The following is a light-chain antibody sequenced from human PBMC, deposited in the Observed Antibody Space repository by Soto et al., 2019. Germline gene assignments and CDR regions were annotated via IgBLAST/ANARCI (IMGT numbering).Light chain of an antibody. J-gene: IGKJ4*01. CDR2: YAS. Sequence: EIGLTQSPATLSLSPGERATLSCRASQSVSSYLAWYQQKPGQAPRLLIYYASNRATGIPARFSGSGSGTDFTLTITSLEPEDFAVYYCQQRSNWLTFGGGTKVEIK. CDR3: QQRSNWLT. V-gene: IGKV3-11*01. CDR1: QSVSSY.